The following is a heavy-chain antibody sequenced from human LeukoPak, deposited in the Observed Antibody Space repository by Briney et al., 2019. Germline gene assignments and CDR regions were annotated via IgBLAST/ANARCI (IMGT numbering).Heavy chain of an antibody. CDR1: GGTFSSYA. CDR2: IIPIFGTA. D-gene: IGHD3-10*01. V-gene: IGHV1-69*06. Sequence: GSSVKVSCKASGGTFSSYAISWVRQAPGQGLEWMGGIIPIFGTANYAQKFQGRVTITADKSTSTAYMELSSLRSEDTAVYHCARSSDYGSGSFFDYWGQGTLGTVSS. CDR3: ARSSDYGSGSFFDY. J-gene: IGHJ4*02.